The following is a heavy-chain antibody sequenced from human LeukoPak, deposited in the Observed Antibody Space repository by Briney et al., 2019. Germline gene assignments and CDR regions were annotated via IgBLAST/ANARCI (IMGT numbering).Heavy chain of an antibody. CDR2: IYYSGST. J-gene: IGHJ6*03. V-gene: IGHV4-39*01. D-gene: IGHD7-27*01. Sequence: SETLSLTCTVSGGSISSSSYYWGWIRQPPGKGLEWIGSIYYSGSTYYNPSLKSRVTISVDTSKNQFSLKLSSVTAADTAVYYCARSWDYYYYYMDVWGKGTTVTVSS. CDR3: ARSWDYYYYYMDV. CDR1: GGSISSSSYY.